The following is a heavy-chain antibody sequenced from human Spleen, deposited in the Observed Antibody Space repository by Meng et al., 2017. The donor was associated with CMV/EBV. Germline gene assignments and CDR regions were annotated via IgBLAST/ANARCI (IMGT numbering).Heavy chain of an antibody. J-gene: IGHJ4*02. CDR2: IYYSGST. V-gene: IGHV4-31*02. D-gene: IGHD3-22*01. CDR3: ARGGYYDSSGYYVGFDY. CDR1: SIGSGGYY. Sequence: SIGSGGYYWSWIRQHPGKGLEWIGYIYYSGSTYYHPSLKSRVTISVDTSKNQFSLKLSSVTAADTAVYYCARGGYYDSSGYYVGFDYWGQGTLVTVSS.